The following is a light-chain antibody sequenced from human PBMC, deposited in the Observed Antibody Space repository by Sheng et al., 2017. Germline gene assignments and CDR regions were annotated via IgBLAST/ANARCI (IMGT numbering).Light chain of an antibody. CDR3: QQYNNWPRT. J-gene: IGKJ1*01. V-gene: IGKV3D-15*01. Sequence: ETVMTQSPATLSVSPGERATLSCRASQSVNTNLAWYQHKPGQAPRLLMYGSSTRATGIPARFTGSGSGTEFTLTITSLQSEDFAIYYCQQYNNWPRTFGQGTKVEIK. CDR2: GSS. CDR1: QSVNTN.